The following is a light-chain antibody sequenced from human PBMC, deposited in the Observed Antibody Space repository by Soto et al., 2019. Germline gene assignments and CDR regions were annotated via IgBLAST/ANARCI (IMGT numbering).Light chain of an antibody. CDR1: QRISTW. Sequence: DIQMTQSPSTLSASVGDRVTITCRASQRISTWLAWYQQKPGKAPKILIYKASSLESGVPSRFSGSGSGTEVTLTISSLQADDFATYYCQQYHDYRPTFGQGNKLDI. CDR3: QQYHDYRPT. V-gene: IGKV1-5*03. CDR2: KAS. J-gene: IGKJ2*01.